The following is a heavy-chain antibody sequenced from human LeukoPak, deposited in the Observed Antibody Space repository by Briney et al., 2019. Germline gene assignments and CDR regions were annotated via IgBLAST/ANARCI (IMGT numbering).Heavy chain of an antibody. V-gene: IGHV1-18*01. D-gene: IGHD2-15*01. CDR1: GHTFVSYG. Sequence: ASVKVSCKASGHTFVSYGISWVRQAPGQGLEWMGWISAYNGNTNYAQKLQGRVTMTTDTSTSTAYMELRSLRSDDTAIYYCARGGFYCSGGSCYPLHYWGQGTLATVSS. J-gene: IGHJ4*02. CDR3: ARGGFYCSGGSCYPLHY. CDR2: ISAYNGNT.